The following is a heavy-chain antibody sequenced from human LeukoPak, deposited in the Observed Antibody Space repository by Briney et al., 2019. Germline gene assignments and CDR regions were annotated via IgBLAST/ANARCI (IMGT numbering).Heavy chain of an antibody. CDR2: MNPNSGNT. J-gene: IGHJ4*02. Sequence: GASVKVSCKASGYTFTSYDINWVRQATGQGLEWMGWMNPNSGNTGYAQKFQGRVTITRNTSISTAYMELSSLRSEDTAVYYCAKGGLPAAMPTYYFDYWGQGTLVTVSS. V-gene: IGHV1-8*03. CDR1: GYTFTSYD. CDR3: AKGGLPAAMPTYYFDY. D-gene: IGHD2-2*01.